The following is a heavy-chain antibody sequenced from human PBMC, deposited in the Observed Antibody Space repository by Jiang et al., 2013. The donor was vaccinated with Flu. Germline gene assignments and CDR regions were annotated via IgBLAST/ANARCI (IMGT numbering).Heavy chain of an antibody. Sequence: GAEVKKPGASVKISCKTSGYTFTNYGINWVRQAPGQGLEWMGWISAHNGITSYAQKLQGRVTMTTNTSTSTAYMELRSLRSVDTAVYYCASSADHGDYFPNGDYWGQGTLVTVSS. J-gene: IGHJ4*02. D-gene: IGHD4-17*01. CDR1: GYTFTNYG. CDR2: ISAHNGIT. CDR3: ASSADHGDYFPNGDY. V-gene: IGHV1-18*01.